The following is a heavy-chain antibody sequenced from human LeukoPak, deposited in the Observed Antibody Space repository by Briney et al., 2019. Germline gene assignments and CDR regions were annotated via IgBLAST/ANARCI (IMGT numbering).Heavy chain of an antibody. J-gene: IGHJ6*02. CDR2: ISGSGGST. CDR1: GFTFSSYS. V-gene: IGHV3-23*01. Sequence: GGSLRLSCAASGFTFSSYSMNWVRQAPGKGLEWVSAISGSGGSTYYADSVKGRFTISRDNSKNTLYLQMNSLRAEDTAVYYCAKDLQNEHDSGNDFWSGYTLWYYYYGMDVWGQGTTVTVSS. CDR3: AKDLQNEHDSGNDFWSGYTLWYYYYGMDV. D-gene: IGHD3-3*01.